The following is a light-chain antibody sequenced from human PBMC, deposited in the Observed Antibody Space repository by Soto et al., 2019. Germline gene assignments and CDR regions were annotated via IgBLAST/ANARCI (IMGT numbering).Light chain of an antibody. CDR2: GAF. V-gene: IGKV3-20*01. Sequence: VLTQSPGPLSLSPGERAPLSCRASRSVRTNYLAWYQQKRGQAPWLLIYGAFNRAGGVPDRFSGSGSGTDFTLTISRLEPEDGAVDYCQQYGSSPRTGGQGTKGAIK. CDR1: RSVRTNY. CDR3: QQYGSSPRT. J-gene: IGKJ1*01.